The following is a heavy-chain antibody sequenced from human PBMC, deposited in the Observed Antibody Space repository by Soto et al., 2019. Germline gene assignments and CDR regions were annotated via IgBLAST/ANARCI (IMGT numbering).Heavy chain of an antibody. D-gene: IGHD2-15*01. Sequence: GGSLRLSCAASGFTFSSYGMHWVRQAPGKGLEWVAVIWYDGSNKYYADSVKGRFTISRDNSKNTLYLQMNSLRAEDTAVYYSARDRGCSGGSCYTSGSGMDVWGQGTTVTVSS. CDR3: ARDRGCSGGSCYTSGSGMDV. J-gene: IGHJ6*02. CDR1: GFTFSSYG. CDR2: IWYDGSNK. V-gene: IGHV3-33*01.